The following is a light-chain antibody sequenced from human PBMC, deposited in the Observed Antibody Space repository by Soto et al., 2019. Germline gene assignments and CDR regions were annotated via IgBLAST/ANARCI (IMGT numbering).Light chain of an antibody. CDR2: AAS. V-gene: IGKV1-39*01. CDR1: QSISNY. Sequence: DIQMTQSPSSLSASVGDRVTITCRASQSISNYLNWYQQKPGKAPKLLIYAASSLQGDVPSRFSGSGSGTDVTLTIRSLQPDDFATYYCQQSYSTPLTFGPGTKVDIK. J-gene: IGKJ3*01. CDR3: QQSYSTPLT.